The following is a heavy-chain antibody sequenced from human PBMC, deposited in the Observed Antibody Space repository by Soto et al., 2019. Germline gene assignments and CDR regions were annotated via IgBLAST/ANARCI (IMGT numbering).Heavy chain of an antibody. CDR2: ISSSSSYI. CDR1: GFTFSSYS. D-gene: IGHD3-22*01. Sequence: GGSLRLSCAASGFTFSSYSMNWVRQAPGKGLEWVSSISSSSSYIYYADSVKGRFTIFRDNAKNSLYLQMNSLRAEDTAVYYCARNSYYYDSSGLNDYWGQGTLVTVSS. V-gene: IGHV3-21*01. J-gene: IGHJ4*02. CDR3: ARNSYYYDSSGLNDY.